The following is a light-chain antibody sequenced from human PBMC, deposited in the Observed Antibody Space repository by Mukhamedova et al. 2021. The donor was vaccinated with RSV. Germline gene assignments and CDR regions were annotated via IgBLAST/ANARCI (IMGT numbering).Light chain of an antibody. V-gene: IGLV3-19*01. J-gene: IGLJ2*01. CDR3: SSYAGSNVV. CDR2: GKN. Sequence: GPVLVIYGKNNRPSGIPDRFSGSSSGNTASLTITGAQAEDEADYYCSSYAGSNVVFGGGTKLTVL.